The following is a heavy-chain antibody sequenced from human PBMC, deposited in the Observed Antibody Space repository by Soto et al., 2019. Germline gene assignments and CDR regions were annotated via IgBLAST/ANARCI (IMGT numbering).Heavy chain of an antibody. CDR2: IYHSGST. Sequence: SETLSLTCAVSGGSISSSKWWSWVRQPPGKGLEWIGEIYHSGSTNYNPSLKSRVTISVDKSKNQFSLKLSSVTAADTAVYYCARAAMEGSTWPFDYWGQETLVTVSS. J-gene: IGHJ4*02. CDR1: GGSISSSKW. D-gene: IGHD6-13*01. V-gene: IGHV4-4*02. CDR3: ARAAMEGSTWPFDY.